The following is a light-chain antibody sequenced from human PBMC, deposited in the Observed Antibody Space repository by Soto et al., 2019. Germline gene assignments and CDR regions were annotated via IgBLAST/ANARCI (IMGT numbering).Light chain of an antibody. J-gene: IGLJ1*01. Sequence: SVLTQPASVSGSPGQAITISCSGTSSDVGAFNYVSWYQQHPGKAPKLMIYDVSNRPSGVSNRFSGSKSGNTASLTISGLRAEDEADYYCKSYTSNNTYVFGTGTKVTV. CDR2: DVS. CDR3: KSYTSNNTYV. CDR1: SSDVGAFNY. V-gene: IGLV2-14*03.